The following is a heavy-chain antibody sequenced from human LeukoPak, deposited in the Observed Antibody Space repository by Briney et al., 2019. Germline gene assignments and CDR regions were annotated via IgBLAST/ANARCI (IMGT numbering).Heavy chain of an antibody. CDR2: INHSGST. CDR3: ARLGYCSSTSCLQES. J-gene: IGHJ5*02. CDR1: GGSFSGYY. Sequence: SETLSLTCAVYGGSFSGYYWSWIRQPPGKGLEWIGEINHSGSTNYNPSLKSRVTISVDTSKNQFSLKLSSVTAADTAVYYCARLGYCSSTSCLQESWGQGTLVTVSS. D-gene: IGHD2-2*01. V-gene: IGHV4-34*01.